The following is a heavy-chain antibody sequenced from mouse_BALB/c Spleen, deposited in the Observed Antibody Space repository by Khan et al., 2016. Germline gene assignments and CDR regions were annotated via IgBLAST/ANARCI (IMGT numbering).Heavy chain of an antibody. D-gene: IGHD2-14*01. CDR1: GSSVTSDYA. Sequence: EVQLQESGPGLVKPSQSLSLPCTVTGSSVTSDYAWSWIRQFPGNKLEWMGYISYSGTSYYNPSLKSRISITRDTSKNQFILQLNSVTTEDTATYYGARSVRFDGNYWYFDVWGSGSTVTVSS. CDR3: ARSVRFDGNYWYFDV. V-gene: IGHV3-2*02. J-gene: IGHJ1*01. CDR2: ISYSGTS.